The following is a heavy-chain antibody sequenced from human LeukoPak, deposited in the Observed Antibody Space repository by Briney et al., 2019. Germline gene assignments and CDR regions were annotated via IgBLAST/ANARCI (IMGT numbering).Heavy chain of an antibody. CDR1: GFTFDDYG. Sequence: GGSLRLSCAASGFTFDDYGMSWARQAPGKGLEWVSGINWNGGSTGYADSVKGRFTISRDNAKNSLYLQMNSLRAEDTALYYCARAKYYYDSSGYCDWGQGTLVTVPS. D-gene: IGHD3-22*01. J-gene: IGHJ4*02. CDR2: INWNGGST. V-gene: IGHV3-20*04. CDR3: ARAKYYYDSSGYCD.